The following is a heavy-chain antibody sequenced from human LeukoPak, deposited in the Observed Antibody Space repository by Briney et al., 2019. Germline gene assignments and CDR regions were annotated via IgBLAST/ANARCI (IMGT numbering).Heavy chain of an antibody. CDR1: GFAFNNYA. CDR2: INDNGGQR. CDR3: AKTQWKVGATDYFDY. D-gene: IGHD1-26*01. V-gene: IGHV3-23*01. J-gene: IGHJ4*02. Sequence: GGSLSLSCAASGFAFNNYAMTWVRQAPGKGLEWVSNINDNGGQRHYADSVKGRFTISRDNSKNTLFLQMDSLRAEDTAVYYCAKTQWKVGATDYFDYWGQGILVTVSS.